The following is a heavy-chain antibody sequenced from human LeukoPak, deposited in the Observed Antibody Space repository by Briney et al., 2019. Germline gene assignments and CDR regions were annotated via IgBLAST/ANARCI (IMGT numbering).Heavy chain of an antibody. D-gene: IGHD3-22*01. CDR1: GYTFTSYG. Sequence: ASVKVSCKASGYTFTSYGISWVRQAPGQGLDRMGWISAYNGNTNYAQKLQGRVTMTTDTSTSTAYMELRSLRSDDTAVYYCARAEYYYDSSGYYLNWFDPWGQGTLVTVSS. CDR2: ISAYNGNT. V-gene: IGHV1-18*01. CDR3: ARAEYYYDSSGYYLNWFDP. J-gene: IGHJ5*02.